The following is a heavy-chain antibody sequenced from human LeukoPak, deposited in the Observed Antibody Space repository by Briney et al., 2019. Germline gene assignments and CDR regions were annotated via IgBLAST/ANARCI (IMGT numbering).Heavy chain of an antibody. CDR2: ISYDGSNK. Sequence: GGSLRLSCAASGFTFSSYGMHWVRQAPGKGLEWVAGISYDGSNKYYADSVKGRFTISRDNSKNTLYLQMNSLRAEDTAVYYCARAGLRYFDWLPNWGEGTLVTVSS. CDR1: GFTFSSYG. D-gene: IGHD3-9*01. CDR3: ARAGLRYFDWLPN. J-gene: IGHJ4*02. V-gene: IGHV3-30*03.